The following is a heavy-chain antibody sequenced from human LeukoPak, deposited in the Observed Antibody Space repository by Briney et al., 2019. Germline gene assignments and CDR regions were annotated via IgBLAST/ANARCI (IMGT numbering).Heavy chain of an antibody. Sequence: KPGGSLRLSCTASGFTFGNYALSWFRQAPGKGLEWVAFIGSKTYRGTTEYAASVKGRFTISRDDSKSIAYLQMNSLKTEDTAVYYCARANSFDSSGYYFDYWGQGTLVTVSS. CDR2: IGSKTYRGTT. CDR1: GFTFGNYA. J-gene: IGHJ4*02. D-gene: IGHD3-22*01. V-gene: IGHV3-49*05. CDR3: ARANSFDSSGYYFDY.